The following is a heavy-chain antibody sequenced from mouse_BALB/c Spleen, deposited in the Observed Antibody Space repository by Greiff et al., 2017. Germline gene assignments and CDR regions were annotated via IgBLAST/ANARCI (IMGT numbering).Heavy chain of an antibody. CDR3: ARGDTTVPWFAY. D-gene: IGHD1-1*01. CDR2: ISDGGSYT. V-gene: IGHV5-4*02. CDR1: GFTFSDYY. Sequence: EVKVVESGGGLVKPGGSLKLSCAASGFTFSDYYMYWVRQTPEKRLEWVATISDGGSYTYYPDSVKGRFTISRDNAKNNLYLQMSSLKSEDTAMYYCARGDTTVPWFAYWGQGTLVTVSA. J-gene: IGHJ3*01.